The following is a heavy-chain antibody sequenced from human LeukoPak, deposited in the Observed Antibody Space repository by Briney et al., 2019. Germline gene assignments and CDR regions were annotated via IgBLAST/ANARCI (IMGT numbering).Heavy chain of an antibody. CDR3: AKGCYDSSGYWPVAFDI. J-gene: IGHJ3*02. Sequence: GRSLRLSCAASGFTFSSYAMSWVRQAPGKGLEWVSAISGSGGSTYYADSVKGRFTISRDNSKNTLYLQMNSLRAEDTAVYYCAKGCYDSSGYWPVAFDIWGQGTMVTVSS. D-gene: IGHD3-22*01. CDR2: ISGSGGST. V-gene: IGHV3-23*01. CDR1: GFTFSSYA.